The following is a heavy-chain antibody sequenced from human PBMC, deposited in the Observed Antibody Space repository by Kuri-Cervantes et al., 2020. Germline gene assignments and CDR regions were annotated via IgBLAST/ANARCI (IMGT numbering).Heavy chain of an antibody. Sequence: GSLRLSCAVSGYSIRSGSYWGWIRQSPRLGLQWIGSVFHSGSTFYNPSLESRLTISVDTSKNQFSLKLSSVTAADTAVYYCARRYVIAVAGTGFDYWGQGTLVTVSS. D-gene: IGHD6-19*01. V-gene: IGHV4-38-2*01. CDR2: VFHSGST. CDR3: ARRYVIAVAGTGFDY. CDR1: GYSIRSGSY. J-gene: IGHJ4*02.